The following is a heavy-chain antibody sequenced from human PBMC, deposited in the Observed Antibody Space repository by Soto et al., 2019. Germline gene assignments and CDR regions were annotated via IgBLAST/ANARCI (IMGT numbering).Heavy chain of an antibody. V-gene: IGHV3-23*01. D-gene: IGHD3-10*01. CDR2: ISGSGGST. CDR3: AKDGGKNYYGSGDAFDI. CDR1: GFTFSSYA. J-gene: IGHJ3*02. Sequence: EVQLLESGGGLVQPGGSLRLSCAASGFTFSSYAMSWVRQAPGKGLEWVSAISGSGGSTYYADSVKGRFTISRDNSKNTLYLQMNSLRAEDKAVYYCAKDGGKNYYGSGDAFDIWGQGTMVTVSS.